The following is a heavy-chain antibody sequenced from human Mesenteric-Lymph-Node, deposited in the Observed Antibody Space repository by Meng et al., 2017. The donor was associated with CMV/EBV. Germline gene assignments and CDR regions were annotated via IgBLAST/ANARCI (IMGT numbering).Heavy chain of an antibody. Sequence: GGSLRLSCAASGFTFSSYAMSWVRQAPGKGLEWVSSISSSSSYIYYADSVKGRFTISRDNAKNSLFLQMNSLRAEDTAVYYCTTDRYSYGDYRGYWGQGTLVTVSS. D-gene: IGHD4-17*01. J-gene: IGHJ4*02. CDR1: GFTFSSYA. CDR3: TTDRYSYGDYRGY. V-gene: IGHV3-21*01. CDR2: ISSSSSYI.